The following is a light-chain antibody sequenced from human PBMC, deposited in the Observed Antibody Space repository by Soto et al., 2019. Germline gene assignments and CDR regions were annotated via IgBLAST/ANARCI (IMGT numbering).Light chain of an antibody. CDR3: QQYGSSIT. Sequence: ESVLRQSPGTLSLSPGERATLSCRASQTVNSSYLAWYQRKPGQAPSLLIYHASSRASGVPDRFSGSGSWADFPLTISRREPEDFPVYYCQQYGSSITFGGGTKVDLK. J-gene: IGKJ4*01. CDR1: QTVNSSY. CDR2: HAS. V-gene: IGKV3-20*01.